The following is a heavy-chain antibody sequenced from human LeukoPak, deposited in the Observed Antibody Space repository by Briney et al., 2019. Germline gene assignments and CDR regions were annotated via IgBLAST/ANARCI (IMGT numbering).Heavy chain of an antibody. J-gene: IGHJ4*02. CDR1: GFTVSSNS. Sequence: GGSLRLSCAVSGFTVSSNSMSWVRQAPGKGPEWVSILYSGGGTDYADSVKGRFTISRDNSKNTLYLGMNSLRVEDTAVYYCAREYCSGGSCYRRQYYFDYWGQGTLVTVSS. D-gene: IGHD2-15*01. CDR3: AREYCSGGSCYRRQYYFDY. CDR2: LYSGGGT. V-gene: IGHV3-53*01.